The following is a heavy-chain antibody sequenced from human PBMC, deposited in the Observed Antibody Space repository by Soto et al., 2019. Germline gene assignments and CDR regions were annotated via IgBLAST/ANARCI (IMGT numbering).Heavy chain of an antibody. Sequence: PSETLSLTCTVSGGSISSSSYYWGWIRQPPGKGLERIGSIYYSGSTYYNPSLKSRVTIYVDTSKNQFSLKLSSVTAADTAVYYCARRGSGSYSDYWGQGTLVTVS. D-gene: IGHD3-10*01. J-gene: IGHJ4*02. CDR2: IYYSGST. V-gene: IGHV4-39*01. CDR1: GGSISSSSYY. CDR3: ARRGSGSYSDY.